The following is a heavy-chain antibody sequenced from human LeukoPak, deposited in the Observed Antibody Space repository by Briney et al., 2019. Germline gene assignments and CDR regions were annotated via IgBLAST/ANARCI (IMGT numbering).Heavy chain of an antibody. CDR3: PRSSSWYELDWFDP. CDR1: GGSISSYY. V-gene: IGHV4-59*01. D-gene: IGHD6-13*01. CDR2: IYYSVST. Sequence: PSETLSLTCTVSGGSISSYYGSWIRQPPGKGLGWNGYIYYSVSTNSNPSLKTRVSISVDTSKTQFTLKLSSVTAADTAVINCPRSSSWYELDWFDPWGQGTLVTVSS. J-gene: IGHJ5*02.